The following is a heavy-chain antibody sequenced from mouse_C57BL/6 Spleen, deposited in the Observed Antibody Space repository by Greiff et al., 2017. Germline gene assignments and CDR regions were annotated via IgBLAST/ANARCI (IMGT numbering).Heavy chain of an antibody. CDR1: GFTFSDYY. J-gene: IGHJ4*01. CDR3: ARGGRDVGYAMDY. Sequence: EVKLMESGGGLVKPGSSMKLSCTASGFTFSDYYMAWVRQVPGKGLEWVANINHDGSSTYYMDSLKSSSLISIDNAKNILYLHMSSLKSEDTATYYCARGGRDVGYAMDYWGQGTSVTVSS. CDR2: INHDGSST. D-gene: IGHD3-3*01. V-gene: IGHV5-16*01.